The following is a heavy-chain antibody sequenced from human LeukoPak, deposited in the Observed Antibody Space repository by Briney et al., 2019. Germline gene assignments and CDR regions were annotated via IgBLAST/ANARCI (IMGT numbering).Heavy chain of an antibody. J-gene: IGHJ5*02. CDR3: ARYGPSYVWEP. D-gene: IGHD3-16*01. CDR2: IYHSGST. CDR1: GGSISSSNW. V-gene: IGHV4-4*02. Sequence: KPSGTLSLTCAVSGGSISSSNWWSWVRQPPGKGLEWIGEIYHSGSTNYNPSLKRRVTISVDKSKNQFSLKLSSVTAADTAVYYCARYGPSYVWEPWGQGTLVTVSS.